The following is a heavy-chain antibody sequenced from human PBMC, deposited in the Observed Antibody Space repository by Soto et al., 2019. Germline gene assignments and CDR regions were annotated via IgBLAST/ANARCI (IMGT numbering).Heavy chain of an antibody. J-gene: IGHJ4*02. CDR1: GYTFTSYG. CDR3: ARVYRITMVRGELSEY. D-gene: IGHD3-10*01. V-gene: IGHV1-18*01. Sequence: QVQLVQSGAEVKKPGASVKVSCKASGYTFTSYGISWVRQAPGQGLEWMGWISAYNGNTNYAQKLQGRATMTTDTSTSTAYMELRSLRSDDTAVYYCARVYRITMVRGELSEYWGQGTLVTVSS. CDR2: ISAYNGNT.